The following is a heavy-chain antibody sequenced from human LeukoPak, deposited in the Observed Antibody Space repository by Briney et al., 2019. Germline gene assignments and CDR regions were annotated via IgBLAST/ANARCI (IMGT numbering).Heavy chain of an antibody. CDR3: ARMASPKYGDNSGGGVCWSAP. CDR1: GYTFTSYY. V-gene: IGHV1-46*01. Sequence: ASVKVSCKASGYTFTSYYMHWVRQAPGQGLEWMGIINPTGGSTSYAQKFQGRVTMTRDRSTSTGYMELSSLRSEDTPVYYCARMASPKYGDNSGGGVCWSAPCGQGTLVTVYS. J-gene: IGHJ5*02. D-gene: IGHD4-23*01. CDR2: INPTGGST.